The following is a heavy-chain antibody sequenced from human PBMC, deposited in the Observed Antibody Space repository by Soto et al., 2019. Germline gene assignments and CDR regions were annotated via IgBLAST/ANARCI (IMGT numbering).Heavy chain of an antibody. CDR1: SGSIDTTNW. CDR3: ARRTWVLDF. CDR2: IFHSGNT. J-gene: IGHJ6*02. V-gene: IGHV4-4*02. D-gene: IGHD2-8*01. Sequence: SETLSLTCAVSSGSIDTTNWWSWVRQPPGKGLEWIGEIFHSGNTYYNPSLASRVTISVDTSKNQFSLNLRSVTAADTAVYYCARRTWVLDFSGQGTTVIVSS.